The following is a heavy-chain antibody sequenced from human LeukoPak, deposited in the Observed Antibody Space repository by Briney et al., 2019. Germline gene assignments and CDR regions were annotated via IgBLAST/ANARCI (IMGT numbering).Heavy chain of an antibody. D-gene: IGHD3-22*01. CDR1: GFTFDDYA. CDR3: AKDLRYYYDSSGPPFDY. J-gene: IGHJ4*02. V-gene: IGHV3-43*02. CDR2: ISGDGGST. Sequence: GGSLRLSCAASGFTFDDYAMHWVRQAPGKGLEWVSLISGDGGSTYYADSVKGRFTISRDNSKNTLYLQMNSLRAEDTAVYYCAKDLRYYYDSSGPPFDYWGQGILVTVSS.